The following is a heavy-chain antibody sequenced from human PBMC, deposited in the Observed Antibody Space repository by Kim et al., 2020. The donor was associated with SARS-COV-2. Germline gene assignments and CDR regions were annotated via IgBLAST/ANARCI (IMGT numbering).Heavy chain of an antibody. D-gene: IGHD3-3*01. Sequence: SVKVSCKASGFTFTSSAVQWVRQARGQRLEWIGWIVVGSGNTNYAQKFQERVTITRDMSTSTAYMELSSLRSEDTAVYYCAAVNDFWSGGDYYYGMDVWGQGTTVTVSS. CDR3: AAVNDFWSGGDYYYGMDV. J-gene: IGHJ6*02. V-gene: IGHV1-58*01. CDR1: GFTFTSSA. CDR2: IVVGSGNT.